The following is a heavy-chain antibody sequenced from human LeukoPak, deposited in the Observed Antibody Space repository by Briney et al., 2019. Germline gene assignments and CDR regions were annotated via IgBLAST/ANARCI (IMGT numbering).Heavy chain of an antibody. Sequence: PGGSLRLSCAASGFTFSSYGMHWVRQAPGKGLEWVAVISYDGSNKYYADSVKGRFTISRDNSKNTLYLQMNSLRAEDTAVYYCAKEYADSSGCYYGFDYWGQGTLVTVSS. V-gene: IGHV3-30*18. D-gene: IGHD3-22*01. CDR1: GFTFSSYG. J-gene: IGHJ4*02. CDR3: AKEYADSSGCYYGFDY. CDR2: ISYDGSNK.